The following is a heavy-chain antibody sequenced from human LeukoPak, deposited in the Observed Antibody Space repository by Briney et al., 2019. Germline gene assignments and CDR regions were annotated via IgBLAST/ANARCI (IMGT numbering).Heavy chain of an antibody. CDR3: ARHFYDSSGYTEFDY. J-gene: IGHJ4*02. Sequence: SETLSLTCTVSGGSISSYYWSWIRQPPGKGLDWIGYIYYSGSTNYNPSLKSRATISVDTSKNQFCLKMSSVTAADTAVYYCARHFYDSSGYTEFDYWGQGTLVTVSS. V-gene: IGHV4-59*08. D-gene: IGHD3-22*01. CDR2: IYYSGST. CDR1: GGSISSYY.